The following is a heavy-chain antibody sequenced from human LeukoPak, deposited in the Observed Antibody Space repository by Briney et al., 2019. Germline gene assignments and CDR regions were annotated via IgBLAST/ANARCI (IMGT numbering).Heavy chain of an antibody. CDR2: ISGYNGNT. CDR3: ARDLVGSHTSYSSGAWDY. Sequence: ASVTLSCKASGYIFTNFGISWVRQARGQGLEWMGWISGYNGNTKYVQKFQGRVAMTTDTSTSTAYMELRSLRSDDTAVYYCARDLVGSHTSYSSGAWDYWGQGTLVTVSS. V-gene: IGHV1-18*01. CDR1: GYIFTNFG. D-gene: IGHD3-9*01. J-gene: IGHJ4*02.